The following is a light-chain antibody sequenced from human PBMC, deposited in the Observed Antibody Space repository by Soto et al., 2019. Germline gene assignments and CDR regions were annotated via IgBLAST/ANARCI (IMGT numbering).Light chain of an antibody. CDR1: SSNIGSNT. CDR2: SIY. CDR3: AAWDDSLNGYV. Sequence: QSVLTQPPSASRTPGQRVTISCSGSSSNIGSNTVNWYQQLPGTAPKLLIYSIYQRPSGVPDRFSGSKSGTSASLAISGLQSEDEADYYCAAWDDSLNGYVFGTGTKLTVL. V-gene: IGLV1-44*01. J-gene: IGLJ1*01.